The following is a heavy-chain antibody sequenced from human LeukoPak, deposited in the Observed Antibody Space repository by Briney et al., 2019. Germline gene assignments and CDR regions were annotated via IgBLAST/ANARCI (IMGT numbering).Heavy chain of an antibody. V-gene: IGHV3-23*01. CDR2: ISGSGVST. Sequence: PGGSLRLSCAASGFTFSTYAVSWVRQAPGKGLEWVSAISGSGVSTYYADSVKGRFTISRDNSKNTLYLQMNSLRAEDTAVYYCAKDLSNWNDVTTPDYWGQGTLVTVSS. CDR1: GFTFSTYA. D-gene: IGHD1-1*01. CDR3: AKDLSNWNDVTTPDY. J-gene: IGHJ4*02.